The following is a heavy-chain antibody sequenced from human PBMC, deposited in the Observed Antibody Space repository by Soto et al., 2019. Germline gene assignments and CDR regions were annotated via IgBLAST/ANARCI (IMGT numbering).Heavy chain of an antibody. J-gene: IGHJ4*02. V-gene: IGHV4-59*02. Sequence: QVQLQESGPGLVKSSETLSLTCTVSGASVTSYYWSWIRQPPGKGLEWIGVIYHSGITKYNPSLKRRITISVDTSKNQFSLKLSSVTATDTAVYYCAREDHIGGYYFDYWGQGTLVTVSS. D-gene: IGHD3-16*01. CDR1: GASVTSYY. CDR3: AREDHIGGYYFDY. CDR2: IYHSGIT.